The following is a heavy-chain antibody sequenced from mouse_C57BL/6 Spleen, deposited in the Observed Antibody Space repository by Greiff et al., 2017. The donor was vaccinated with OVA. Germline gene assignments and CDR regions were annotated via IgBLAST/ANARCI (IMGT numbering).Heavy chain of an antibody. D-gene: IGHD2-2*01. CDR1: GYTFTSYG. V-gene: IGHV1-81*01. CDR3: ARTAGLRDYFDY. Sequence: VRLQQSGAELARPGASVKLSCKASGYTFTSYGISWVKQRTGQGLEWIGEIYPRSGNTYYNEKFKGKATLTADKSSSTAYMELRSLTSEDSAVYFCARTAGLRDYFDYWGQGTTLTVSS. CDR2: IYPRSGNT. J-gene: IGHJ2*01.